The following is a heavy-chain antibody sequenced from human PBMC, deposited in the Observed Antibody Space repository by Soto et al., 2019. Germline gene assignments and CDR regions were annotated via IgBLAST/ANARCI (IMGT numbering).Heavy chain of an antibody. Sequence: QLQLQESGSGLVKPSQTLSLTCAVSGGSISSGGYSWSWIRQPPGKGLEWIAYIYHSGSTYYNPSLKSRVTISVDRSKNQSSLKLSFVTAADTAVYYCARAGGLGAVAADYWGQGTLVTVSS. CDR2: IYHSGST. V-gene: IGHV4-30-2*01. D-gene: IGHD6-19*01. CDR1: GGSISSGGYS. J-gene: IGHJ4*02. CDR3: ARAGGLGAVAADY.